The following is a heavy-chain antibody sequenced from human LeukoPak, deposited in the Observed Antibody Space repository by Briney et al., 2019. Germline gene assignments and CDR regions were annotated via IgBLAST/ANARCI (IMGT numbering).Heavy chain of an antibody. CDR1: GGSIDTYF. V-gene: IGHV4-59*01. Sequence: SETLSLTCTVSGGSIDTYFWAWIRQPPGKGLEWIGYIYYSGSTYYHPSLQSRVTISLDTPRNQISLKLNSVTTADTAVYFCARDYAGNSHFDLWGQGTLVTVSS. CDR2: IYYSGST. J-gene: IGHJ4*02. D-gene: IGHD4-23*01. CDR3: ARDYAGNSHFDL.